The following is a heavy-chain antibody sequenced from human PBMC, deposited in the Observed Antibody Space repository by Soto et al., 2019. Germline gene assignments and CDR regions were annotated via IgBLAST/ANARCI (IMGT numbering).Heavy chain of an antibody. V-gene: IGHV4-31*03. J-gene: IGHJ5*02. D-gene: IGHD6-19*01. CDR2: IYYSGST. Sequence: QVQLQESGPGLVKPSQTLSLTCTVSGGSISSGGYYWSWIRQHPGKGLEWIGYIYYSGSTYYNPSLKSRVTISVDTSKNQFSLKLSTVTAADTAVYYCARDRIAVAGTWFDPWGQGTLVTVSS. CDR3: ARDRIAVAGTWFDP. CDR1: GGSISSGGYY.